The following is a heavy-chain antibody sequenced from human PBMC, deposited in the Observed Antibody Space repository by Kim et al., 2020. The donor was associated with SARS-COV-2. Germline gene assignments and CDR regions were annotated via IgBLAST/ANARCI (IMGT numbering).Heavy chain of an antibody. CDR3: ARGYSGYDYLDY. Sequence: GDEESVKGRFTIARDNAKNSLNLQMKSLRAEDSALYYCARGYSGYDYLDYWGQGTQVTVSS. D-gene: IGHD5-12*01. V-gene: IGHV3-20*03. J-gene: IGHJ4*02.